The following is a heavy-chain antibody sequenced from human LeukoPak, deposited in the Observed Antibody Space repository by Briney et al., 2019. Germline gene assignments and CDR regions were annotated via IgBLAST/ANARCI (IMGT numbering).Heavy chain of an antibody. CDR2: IRYDGSNE. Sequence: GGSLRLSCAASGFTFSSYGMHWVRQAPGKGLEWVSFIRYDGSNEYYADSVRGRFTISRDNSKNTLYLQMNSLRAEDTAVYYCANGASSGWYYFDYWGQGTLVTVSS. D-gene: IGHD6-19*01. CDR3: ANGASSGWYYFDY. V-gene: IGHV3-30*02. CDR1: GFTFSSYG. J-gene: IGHJ4*02.